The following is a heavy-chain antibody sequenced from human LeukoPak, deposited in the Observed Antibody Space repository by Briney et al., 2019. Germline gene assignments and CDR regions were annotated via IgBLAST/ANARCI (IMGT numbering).Heavy chain of an antibody. CDR2: IIPILGIA. J-gene: IGHJ6*03. CDR3: ARDVGPYCSGGSCYPYYYYYYMGV. Sequence: SSVKVSCKASGGTFSSYTISWVRQAPGQGLEWMGRIIPILGIANYAQKFQGRVTITADKSTSTAYMELSSLRSEDTAVYYCARDVGPYCSGGSCYPYYYYYYMGVWGKGTTVTVSS. D-gene: IGHD2-15*01. V-gene: IGHV1-69*04. CDR1: GGTFSSYT.